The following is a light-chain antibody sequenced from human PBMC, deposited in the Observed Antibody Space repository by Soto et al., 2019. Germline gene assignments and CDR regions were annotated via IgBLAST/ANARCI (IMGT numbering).Light chain of an antibody. CDR1: SCNIGSNT. CDR2: SNN. CDR3: AAWDDSLNGPLYV. V-gene: IGLV1-44*01. J-gene: IGLJ1*01. Sequence: QSVLTQPPSASGTPGQRVTISCSGSSCNIGSNTVNWYQQLPGTAPKLLIYSNNQRPSGVPDRFSGSKSGTSASLAISGLQSEDEAXYYCAAWDDSLNGPLYVFGTGTKLTVL.